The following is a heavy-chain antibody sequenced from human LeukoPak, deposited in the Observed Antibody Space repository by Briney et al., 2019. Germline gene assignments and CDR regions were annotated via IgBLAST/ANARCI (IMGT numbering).Heavy chain of an antibody. CDR1: GGSFSGYY. CDR2: INHSGST. D-gene: IGHD2-2*01. V-gene: IGHV4-34*01. Sequence: SETLSLTCAVYGGSFSGYYWSWIRQPPGKGLEWIGEINHSGSTNYNPSLKSRVTISVDMSKNQFSLKLSSVTAADTAVYYCANLYCSSTSCPDPWGQGTLVTVSS. CDR3: ANLYCSSTSCPDP. J-gene: IGHJ5*02.